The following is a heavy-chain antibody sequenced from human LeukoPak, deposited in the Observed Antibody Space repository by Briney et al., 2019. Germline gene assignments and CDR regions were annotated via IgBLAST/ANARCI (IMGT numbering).Heavy chain of an antibody. J-gene: IGHJ6*03. CDR3: ARGVVVVVPAAIIHYYYYMDV. CDR2: ISSSSSYI. D-gene: IGHD2-2*01. CDR1: GFTFSSYS. Sequence: GGSLRLSCAASGFTFSSYSMNWARQAPGKGLEWVSSISSSSSYIYYADSVKGRFTISRDNAKNSLYLQMNSLRAEDTAVYYCARGVVVVVPAAIIHYYYYMDVWGKGTTVTVSS. V-gene: IGHV3-21*01.